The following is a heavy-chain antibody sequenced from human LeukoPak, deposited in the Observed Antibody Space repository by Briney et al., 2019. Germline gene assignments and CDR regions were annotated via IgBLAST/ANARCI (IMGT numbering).Heavy chain of an antibody. CDR3: ARLRGNRGYTFYDSPFEF. D-gene: IGHD3-3*01. CDR2: VNPNSGAT. Sequence: ASVSLACKASGYTFTGTGFYLHWLRQAPGRGLEWVGWVNPNSGATHYAQNFKGKVTMTRDTSPATSYVELTGLRSDDTAVYYCARLRGNRGYTFYDSPFEFWGQGTLVTVSS. V-gene: IGHV1-2*02. CDR1: GYTFTGTGFY. J-gene: IGHJ4*02.